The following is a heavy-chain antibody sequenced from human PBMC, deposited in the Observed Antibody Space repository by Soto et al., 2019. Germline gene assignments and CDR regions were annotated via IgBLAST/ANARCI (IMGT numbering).Heavy chain of an antibody. CDR1: GGSISGYY. D-gene: IGHD6-13*01. CDR2: FYYTGST. CDR3: AREVASPGAWYFDL. V-gene: IGHV4-59*01. J-gene: IGHJ2*01. Sequence: QVQLQESGPGLVKPSETLSLTCTVSGGSISGYYWNWIRQPPGKGLEWIGYFYYTGSTKYNPSLKSRLTISVDKSRNQFSLTLTSVTTADTAVYYCAREVASPGAWYFDLWGRGSLVAVSS.